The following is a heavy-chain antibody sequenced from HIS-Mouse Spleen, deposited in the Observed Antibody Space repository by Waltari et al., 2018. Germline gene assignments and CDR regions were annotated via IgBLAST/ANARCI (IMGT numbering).Heavy chain of an antibody. V-gene: IGHV4-39*07. CDR1: GGSISSSSYY. Sequence: QLQLQESGPGLVKPSETLSLTCTVSGGSISSSSYYWGWIRQPPGRGLEWIGSCYYSGRTSYHPSLKRRVTISVDTSKNQFSLKLSSVTAADTAVYYCAREIPYSSSWYDWYFDLWGRGTLVTVSS. CDR2: CYYSGRT. CDR3: AREIPYSSSWYDWYFDL. D-gene: IGHD6-13*01. J-gene: IGHJ2*01.